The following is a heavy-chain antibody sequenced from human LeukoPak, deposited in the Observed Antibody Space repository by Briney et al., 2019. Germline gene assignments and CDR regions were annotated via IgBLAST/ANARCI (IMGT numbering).Heavy chain of an antibody. Sequence: SETLSLTCTVSGGSISSFYWTWIRQPAGKGLEWIGRINNSGSTNYNPSLRSRVSMSVDRSKNQFSVTLSSVTAADTAVYFCAREGGDPRWLDPWGQGTLVTVSS. CDR3: AREGGDPRWLDP. V-gene: IGHV4-4*07. CDR2: INNSGST. CDR1: GGSISSFY. D-gene: IGHD6-25*01. J-gene: IGHJ5*02.